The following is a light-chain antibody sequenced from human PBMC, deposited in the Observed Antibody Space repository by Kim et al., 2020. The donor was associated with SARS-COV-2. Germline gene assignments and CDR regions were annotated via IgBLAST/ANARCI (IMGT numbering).Light chain of an antibody. J-gene: IGKJ2*01. Sequence: SVSPGERAPLSCRASQSVSSNLAWYQQKFGQAPRLLIYVASTRATGIPARFSGSGSGTEFTLTISSLQSEDFAVYYCQQYNNWPYTFGQGTKLEIK. CDR3: QQYNNWPYT. CDR2: VAS. V-gene: IGKV3-15*01. CDR1: QSVSSN.